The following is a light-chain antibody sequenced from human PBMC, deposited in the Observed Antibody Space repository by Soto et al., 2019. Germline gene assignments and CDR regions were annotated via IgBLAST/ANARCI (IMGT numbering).Light chain of an antibody. CDR2: WAS. Sequence: DIVMTQSPDSLAVSLGERATINCKSSQNILHSSNNKNYLAWYQQKPGQSPKLLIYWASGRESGVPGRFSGSGSGTDFTLTISSLQAEDVAVYYCQQYYTTPLTFGGGTKVEIK. J-gene: IGKJ4*01. CDR3: QQYYTTPLT. V-gene: IGKV4-1*01. CDR1: QNILHSSNNKNY.